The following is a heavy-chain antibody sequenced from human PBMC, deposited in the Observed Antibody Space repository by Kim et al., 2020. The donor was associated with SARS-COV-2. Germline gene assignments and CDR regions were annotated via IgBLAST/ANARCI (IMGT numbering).Heavy chain of an antibody. V-gene: IGHV3-66*01. CDR1: GFSVRSFY. J-gene: IGHJ4*02. CDR3: ARDQEDGYCS. D-gene: IGHD5-18*01. CDR2: IYVDGNT. Sequence: GGSLRLSCAASGFSVRSFYMSWVRQAPGEGLEWLSVIYVDGNTHYADSVRGRFTISRDNSENIVYLQLNTLRVEDKAVYYCARDQEDGYCSWGQGTLVTV.